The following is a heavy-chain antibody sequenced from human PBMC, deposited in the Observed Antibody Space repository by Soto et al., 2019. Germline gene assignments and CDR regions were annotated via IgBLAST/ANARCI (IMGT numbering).Heavy chain of an antibody. D-gene: IGHD2-2*01. V-gene: IGHV1-69*08. CDR3: AREDRDRETGLVPAAIAGMDV. J-gene: IGHJ6*02. CDR1: GGTFSRYS. CDR2: IIPIFGIA. Sequence: QVQLVQSGAEVKKPGSSVKVSCKASGGTFSRYSITWVRQAPGHGLEWIGRIIPIFGIASYAQKFQGRVTITADESTTTAYMELRSLRSDDTAVYYCAREDRDRETGLVPAAIAGMDVWGQGTTVTVSS.